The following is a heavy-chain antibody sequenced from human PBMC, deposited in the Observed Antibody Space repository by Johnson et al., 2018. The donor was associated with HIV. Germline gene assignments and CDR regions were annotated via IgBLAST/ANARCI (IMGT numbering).Heavy chain of an antibody. D-gene: IGHD6-6*01. CDR3: ARARIAARSSPPRPDAFDI. CDR1: GLSVSSSY. V-gene: IGHV3-53*01. Sequence: VQLVESGGGLIQPGGSLRLSCAASGLSVSSSYMTWVRQAPGKGLEWVSYIYSDGTTYYADSVKGRSTVSRDNSENTLYLQMNSLRAEDTAVYYCARARIAARSSPPRPDAFDIWGQGTMVTVSS. CDR2: IYSDGTT. J-gene: IGHJ3*02.